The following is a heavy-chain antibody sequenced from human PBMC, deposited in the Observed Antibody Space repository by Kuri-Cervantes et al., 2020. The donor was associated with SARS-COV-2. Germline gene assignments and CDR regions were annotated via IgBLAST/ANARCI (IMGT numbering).Heavy chain of an antibody. D-gene: IGHD5-12*01. CDR2: IYHSGST. J-gene: IGHJ4*02. CDR1: GYSISSGYY. V-gene: IGHV4-38-2*01. Sequence: GSLRLSCAVSGYSISSGYYWGWIRRPPGKGLEWIGSIYHSGSTYYNPSLKSRVTISVDTSKNQFSLKLSSVTAADTAVYYCHVLSGYEDFDYWGQGTLVTVSS. CDR3: HVLSGYEDFDY.